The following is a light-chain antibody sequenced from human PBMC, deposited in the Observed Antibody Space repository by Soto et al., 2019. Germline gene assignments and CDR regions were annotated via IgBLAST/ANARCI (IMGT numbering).Light chain of an antibody. CDR1: SSNIGSNP. Sequence: QSVLTQPPSASGTPGQRVTISCSGSSSNIGSNPVSWYQQLPGTAPKSLIYSDNQRPSGVPDRFSGSRSGTSASLAISGLQSEDEAEYYCAAWDDSLRGGVFGGGTKLTVL. J-gene: IGLJ2*01. CDR3: AAWDDSLRGGV. V-gene: IGLV1-44*01. CDR2: SDN.